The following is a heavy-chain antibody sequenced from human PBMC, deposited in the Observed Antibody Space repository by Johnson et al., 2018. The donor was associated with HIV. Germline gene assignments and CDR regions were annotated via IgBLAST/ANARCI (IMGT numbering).Heavy chain of an antibody. CDR2: MYGGGST. D-gene: IGHD4-23*01. CDR3: ARDRMGSVGYGGNRVNDAFDM. J-gene: IGHJ3*02. V-gene: IGHV3-66*01. CDR1: GFTVTNKY. Sequence: VQLVESGGGLVQPGGSQRLSCAASGFTVTNKYMSWVRQAPGKGLEWVSVMYGGGSTYHADSVKGRFSLSRDNSKNTVYLQMNSLRAEYTAVDYCARDRMGSVGYGGNRVNDAFDMWGQGTMVTVSS.